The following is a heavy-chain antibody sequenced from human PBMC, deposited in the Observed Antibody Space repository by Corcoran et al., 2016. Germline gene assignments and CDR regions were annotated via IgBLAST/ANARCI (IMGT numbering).Heavy chain of an antibody. CDR2: INAGNGNT. V-gene: IGHV1-3*01. Sequence: QVQLVQSGAEVKKPGASVKVSCKASGYTFTSYAMHWVRQAPGQGLEWMGWINAGNGNTKYSQKFQGRVTITRDTSASTAYMELSSLRSEDTAVYYCARGSGSYFYRHYFDYWGQGTLVTVSS. CDR3: ARGSGSYFYRHYFDY. J-gene: IGHJ4*02. D-gene: IGHD1-26*01. CDR1: GYTFTSYA.